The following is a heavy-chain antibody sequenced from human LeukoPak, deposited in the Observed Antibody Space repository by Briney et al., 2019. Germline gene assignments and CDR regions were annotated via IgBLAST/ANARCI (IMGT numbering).Heavy chain of an antibody. Sequence: ASVTVSYTPSVSTFTSYGISWVRQAPGQGLEGMGWISAYNGNTNYAQKLQGRVTMTTDTSTSTAYMELRSLRSDDTAVYYCARDYPMGGVKEGFDYWGQGTLVTVSS. V-gene: IGHV1-18*01. J-gene: IGHJ4*02. CDR3: ARDYPMGGVKEGFDY. D-gene: IGHD1-26*01. CDR1: VSTFTSYG. CDR2: ISAYNGNT.